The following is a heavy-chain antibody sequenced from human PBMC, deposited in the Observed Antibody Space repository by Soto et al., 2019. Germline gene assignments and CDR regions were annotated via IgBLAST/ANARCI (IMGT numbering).Heavy chain of an antibody. J-gene: IGHJ4*02. D-gene: IGHD2-21*01. CDR3: ARELYSRGAECPYYMDY. CDR1: GYTFVDYF. CDR2: ISLRHHST. Sequence: QVQLVQSGAEVKKPGASVKVSCKTSGYTFVDYFIHWVRQAPGQGLEWMGIISLRHHSTSYAQKFQDRLSVTRDPSSTTIYMELSSLRSEDTAVYYCARELYSRGAECPYYMDYWGQGTPVTVSS. V-gene: IGHV1-46*01.